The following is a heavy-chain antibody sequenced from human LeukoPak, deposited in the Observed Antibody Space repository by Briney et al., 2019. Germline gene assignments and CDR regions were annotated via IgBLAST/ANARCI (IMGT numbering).Heavy chain of an antibody. Sequence: PGGSLRLSCAASGFTVSSNYMSWVRQAPGKGLEWVSVIYSGGSTYYADSVKGRFTISRDNAKNSLYLQMNSLRDEDTAVYYCARSGGNSVAGDYWGQGTLVTVSS. CDR1: GFTVSSNY. J-gene: IGHJ4*02. V-gene: IGHV3-53*01. D-gene: IGHD4-23*01. CDR3: ARSGGNSVAGDY. CDR2: IYSGGST.